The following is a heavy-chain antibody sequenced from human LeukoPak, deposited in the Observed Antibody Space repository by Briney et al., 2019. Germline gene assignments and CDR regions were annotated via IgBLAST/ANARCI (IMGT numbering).Heavy chain of an antibody. CDR1: GGSISSSSYY. D-gene: IGHD2-15*01. CDR2: MYYSGST. CDR3: ARQRSVVVVAEVHWLDP. J-gene: IGHJ5*02. Sequence: SETLSLTCAASGGSISSSSYYRGWLRQPPGKGLEWIGSMYYSGSTYYNPSLKSRVTISVDTSKNQFSLKLTSVTAADTAVYYGARQRSVVVVAEVHWLDPWGQGTLVTVSS. V-gene: IGHV4-39*01.